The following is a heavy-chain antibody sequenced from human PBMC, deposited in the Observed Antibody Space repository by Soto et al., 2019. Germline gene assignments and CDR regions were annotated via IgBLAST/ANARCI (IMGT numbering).Heavy chain of an antibody. D-gene: IGHD3-10*01. V-gene: IGHV1-18*01. CDR1: GYTFSICG. CDR2: ITPYNGNT. J-gene: IGHJ4*02. Sequence: QVQLVQSGAEVKKPGASVKVSCKGSGYTFSICGINWVRQAPGQGLEWMGWITPYNGNTKYAQIFQGRVTMTTDTSTSTAYMELRSLRSDDTAVYYCARDLDGSGSYYTDYWGQGTLVTVSS. CDR3: ARDLDGSGSYYTDY.